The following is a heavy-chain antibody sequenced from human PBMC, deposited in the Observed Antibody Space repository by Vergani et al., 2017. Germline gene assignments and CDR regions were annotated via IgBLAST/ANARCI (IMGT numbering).Heavy chain of an antibody. V-gene: IGHV4-34*01. CDR1: GGSFSGYY. D-gene: IGHD3-3*01. Sequence: QVQLQQWGAGLLKPSETLSLTCAVYGGSFSGYYWSWIRQPPGKGLEWIGEINHSGSTNYNPSLKSRVTISVDTSKNQFSLKLSWVTAADTAGYHCARGNPGFWSGYYIGGWFDPWGQGTLVTVSS. CDR2: INHSGST. J-gene: IGHJ5*02. CDR3: ARGNPGFWSGYYIGGWFDP.